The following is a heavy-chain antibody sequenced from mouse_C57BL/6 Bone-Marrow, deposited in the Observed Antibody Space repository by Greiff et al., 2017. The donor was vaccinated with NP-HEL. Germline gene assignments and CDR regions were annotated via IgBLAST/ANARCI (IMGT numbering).Heavy chain of an antibody. J-gene: IGHJ2*01. V-gene: IGHV14-4*01. CDR2: IDPENGDT. D-gene: IGHD2-1*01. Sequence: EVQLVESGAELVRPGASVKLSCTASGFNIKDDYMHWVKQRPEQGLEWIGWIDPENGDTEYASKFQGKATITADTSSNTAYLQLSSLTSEDTAVYYCTTYYGNYAGDYWGQGTTLTVSS. CDR3: TTYYGNYAGDY. CDR1: GFNIKDDY.